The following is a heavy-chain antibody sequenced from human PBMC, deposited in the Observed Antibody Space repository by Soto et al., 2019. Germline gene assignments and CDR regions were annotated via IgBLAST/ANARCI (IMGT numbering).Heavy chain of an antibody. D-gene: IGHD2-21*02. CDR2: ISGDSGRT. Sequence: EVQLLESGGGLVQPGGSVRLSCAASGLTFGNYAMSWVRQAPGKGLEWVSAISGDSGRTYYADSVKGRFTISRDNSKNTLYLHMNTLRAEDTAVYYCAVTPNCGRDCSAASYWYFDIWGRGTLVTVSS. CDR1: GLTFGNYA. CDR3: AVTPNCGRDCSAASYWYFDI. J-gene: IGHJ2*01. V-gene: IGHV3-23*01.